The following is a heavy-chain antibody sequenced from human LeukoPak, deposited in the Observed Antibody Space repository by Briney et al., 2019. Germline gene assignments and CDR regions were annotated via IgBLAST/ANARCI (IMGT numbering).Heavy chain of an antibody. CDR1: GGSISSSSYY. Sequence: SETLSLTCTVSGGSISSSSYYWGWLRQPPGKGLEWIGSIYYSGSTYYNPSLKSRVTISVDTSKNQFSLKLSPVTAAAPAEYCCTSRPVVAAVNLVDPWGQGTLVTVSS. CDR3: TSRPVVAAVNLVDP. CDR2: IYYSGST. J-gene: IGHJ5*02. D-gene: IGHD2-15*01. V-gene: IGHV4-39*01.